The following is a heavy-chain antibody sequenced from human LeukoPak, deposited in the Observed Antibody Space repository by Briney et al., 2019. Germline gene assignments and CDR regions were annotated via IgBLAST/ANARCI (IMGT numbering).Heavy chain of an antibody. J-gene: IGHJ4*02. CDR2: IRSGGST. CDR1: GFTVSSSY. Sequence: GGSLRLSCAASGFTVSSSYMTWVRQAPGKGLEWVSVIRSGGSTVYADSVKGRFTISRDNSKNTLYLQMNSLRAEDTAVYYCAKEGFDSWGQGTLVTVSS. V-gene: IGHV3-53*01. CDR3: AKEGFDS.